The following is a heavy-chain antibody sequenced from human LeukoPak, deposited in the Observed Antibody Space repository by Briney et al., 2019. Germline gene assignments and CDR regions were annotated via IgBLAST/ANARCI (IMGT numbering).Heavy chain of an antibody. CDR3: ARKYYYDSSGYYSN. J-gene: IGHJ4*02. CDR1: GGTFSSYA. V-gene: IGHV1-18*01. CDR2: ISAYNGNT. D-gene: IGHD3-22*01. Sequence: ASVKVSCKASGGTFSSYAISWVRQAPGQGLKWMGWISAYNGNTNYAQKLQGRVTMTTDTSTSTAYMELRSLRSDDTAVYYCARKYYYDSSGYYSNWGQGTLVTVSS.